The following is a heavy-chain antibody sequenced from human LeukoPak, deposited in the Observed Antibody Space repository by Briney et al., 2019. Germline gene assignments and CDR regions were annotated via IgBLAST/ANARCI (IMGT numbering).Heavy chain of an antibody. J-gene: IGHJ4*02. CDR3: AKDLGTMVRGVTTPYYFDY. V-gene: IGHV3-23*01. CDR2: ISGSGGST. D-gene: IGHD3-10*01. Sequence: GGSLRLSCAASGFTFSSYAMSWVRQAPGKGLEWVSAISGSGGSTYYADSVKGRFTISRDNSKNTLYLQMNSLRAEDTAVYYCAKDLGTMVRGVTTPYYFDYWGQGTLVTVSS. CDR1: GFTFSSYA.